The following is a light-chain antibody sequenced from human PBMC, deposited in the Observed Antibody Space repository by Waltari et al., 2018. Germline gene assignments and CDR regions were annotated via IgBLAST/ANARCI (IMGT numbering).Light chain of an antibody. CDR2: GAS. J-gene: IGKJ1*01. V-gene: IGKV1-5*01. Sequence: DIQMTQSPSTLSAFVGVRVTITCRASQSISKFLAWYQLKPGKAPKLLIYGASTLDGGVPSRFSGSGSGAEFTLTISSLQPDDVATYHCHQYHTYLWTFGQGTKVEIK. CDR3: HQYHTYLWT. CDR1: QSISKF.